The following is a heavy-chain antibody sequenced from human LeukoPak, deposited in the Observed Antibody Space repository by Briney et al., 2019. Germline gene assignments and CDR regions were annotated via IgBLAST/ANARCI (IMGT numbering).Heavy chain of an antibody. CDR1: GFTFDDYT. Sequence: GGSLRLSCAASGFTFDDYTMHWVRQAPGKGLEWVSLISWDGGSTYYADSVKGRFTISRDNSKNSLYLQMNSLRTEDTALYYCATAAARRTYAFDIWGQGTMVTVSS. CDR3: ATAAARRTYAFDI. CDR2: ISWDGGST. J-gene: IGHJ3*02. V-gene: IGHV3-43*01. D-gene: IGHD6-6*01.